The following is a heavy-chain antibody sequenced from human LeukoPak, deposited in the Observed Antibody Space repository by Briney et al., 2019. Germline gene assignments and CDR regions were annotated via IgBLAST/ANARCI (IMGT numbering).Heavy chain of an antibody. V-gene: IGHV4-38-2*02. CDR2: IYHSGST. Sequence: SETLSLTCTVSGYSISSNYYWGWIRQPPGKGLEWIGSIYHSGSTYFNPSLKSRVTISVDTSKNQFSLKLSSVTAADTAVYYCAKRGNWGFFDYWGQGTLVTVSS. D-gene: IGHD7-27*01. CDR3: AKRGNWGFFDY. CDR1: GYSISSNYY. J-gene: IGHJ4*02.